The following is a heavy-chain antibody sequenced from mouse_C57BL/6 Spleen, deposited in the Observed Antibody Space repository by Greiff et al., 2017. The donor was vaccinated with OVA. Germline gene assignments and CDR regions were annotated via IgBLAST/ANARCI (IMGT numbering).Heavy chain of an antibody. D-gene: IGHD3-2*02. CDR1: GYAFSSYW. V-gene: IGHV1-80*01. CDR3: ARFALDSSGYPGFAY. CDR2: IYPGDGAT. J-gene: IGHJ3*01. Sequence: VQLQESGAELVKPGASVKISCKASGYAFSSYWMNWVKQRPGKGLEWIGQIYPGDGATNYTGKFKSKATLTADKSSSTAYMQLSSLTSEDSAVYFCARFALDSSGYPGFAYWGQGTLVTVSA.